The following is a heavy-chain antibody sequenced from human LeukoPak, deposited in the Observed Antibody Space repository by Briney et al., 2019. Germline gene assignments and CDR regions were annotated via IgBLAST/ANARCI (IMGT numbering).Heavy chain of an antibody. Sequence: GGPLRLSCAASGFTFDDYGMSWVRQAPGKGLEWVSGINWNGGSTGYADSVKGRFTISRDNAKNSLYLQMNSLRAEDTALYYCAKDMGGATALFDYWGQGTLVTVSS. CDR2: INWNGGST. V-gene: IGHV3-20*04. J-gene: IGHJ4*02. CDR3: AKDMGGATALFDY. CDR1: GFTFDDYG. D-gene: IGHD1-26*01.